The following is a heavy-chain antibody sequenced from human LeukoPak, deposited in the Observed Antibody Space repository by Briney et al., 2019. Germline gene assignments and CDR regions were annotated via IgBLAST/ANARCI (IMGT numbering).Heavy chain of an antibody. J-gene: IGHJ5*02. V-gene: IGHV1-46*01. CDR2: INPSGGST. CDR3: ARDRRRIAAAGMRGFDP. D-gene: IGHD6-13*01. CDR1: GGTFSSYA. Sequence: AASVKVSCKASGGTFSSYAISWVRQAPGQGLEWMGIINPSGGSTSYAQKFQGRVTMTRDTSTSTVYMELSSLRSEDTAVYYCARDRRRIAAAGMRGFDPWGQGTLVTVSS.